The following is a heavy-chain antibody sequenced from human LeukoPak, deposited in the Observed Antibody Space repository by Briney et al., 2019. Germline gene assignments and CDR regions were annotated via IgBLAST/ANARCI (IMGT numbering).Heavy chain of an antibody. D-gene: IGHD6-13*01. CDR1: GFTFSSYA. V-gene: IGHV3-30*04. CDR2: ISYDGSNK. J-gene: IGHJ6*02. CDR3: ARDPGIAAAGGYYYGMDV. Sequence: GGSLRLSCAASGFTFSSYAMHWVRQAPGKGLEWVAVISYDGSNKYYADSVKGRFTISRDNSKNTLYLQMNSLRAEDTAVYYCARDPGIAAAGGYYYGMDVWGQGTTVTVSS.